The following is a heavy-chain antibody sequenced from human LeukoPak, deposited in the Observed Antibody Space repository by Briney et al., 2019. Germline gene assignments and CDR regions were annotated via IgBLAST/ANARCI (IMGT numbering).Heavy chain of an antibody. CDR2: IIPIFGTA. D-gene: IGHD2-2*02. CDR1: GGTFSSYA. J-gene: IGHJ6*03. Sequence: SVKVPCKASGGTFSSYAISWVRQAPGQGLEWMGGIIPIFGTANYAQKFQGRVTITADKSTSTAYMELSSLRSEDTAVYYCARGPSRVVVSAAIYMDVWGKGTTVTVSS. V-gene: IGHV1-69*06. CDR3: ARGPSRVVVSAAIYMDV.